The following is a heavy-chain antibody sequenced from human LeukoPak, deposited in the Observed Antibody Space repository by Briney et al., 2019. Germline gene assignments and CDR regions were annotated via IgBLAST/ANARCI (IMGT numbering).Heavy chain of an antibody. CDR3: AKDLLYYADAFDI. D-gene: IGHD1-26*01. V-gene: IGHV3-30*04. CDR1: GFTFSRYG. CDR2: ISYDGSNK. J-gene: IGHJ3*02. Sequence: GGSLRLSCAASGFTFSRYGMHWVRQAPGKGLEWVTAISYDGSNKYYADSVKGRFTISRDNSKNTLYLQMNSLRAEDTAVYYCAKDLLYYADAFDIWGQGTMVTVSS.